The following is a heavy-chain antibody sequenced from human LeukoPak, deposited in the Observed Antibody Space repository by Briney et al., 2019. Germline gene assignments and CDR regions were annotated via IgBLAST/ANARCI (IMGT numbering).Heavy chain of an antibody. CDR2: INSRSSYI. D-gene: IGHD1/OR15-1a*01. CDR1: GFTFSSHS. Sequence: GGSLRLSCAVSGFTFSSHSMNWVRQAPGKGLEWISSINSRSSYIYYADSVTGRFTISRDNAKNLLYLQMNSLRAEDTAVYYCARDRLTPSDKSETNWGQGTLVTVSS. CDR3: ARDRLTPSDKSETN. V-gene: IGHV3-21*01. J-gene: IGHJ4*02.